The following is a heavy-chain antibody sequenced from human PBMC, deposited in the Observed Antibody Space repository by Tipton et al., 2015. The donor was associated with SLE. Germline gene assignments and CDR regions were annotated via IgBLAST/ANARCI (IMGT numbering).Heavy chain of an antibody. CDR1: GFTFSDYY. D-gene: IGHD3-10*01. CDR2: ISSSGSTI. Sequence: SLRLSCAASGFTFSDYYMSWIRQAPGKGLEWVSYISSSGSTIYYADSVKGRFTISRDNAKNSLYLQMNSLRAEDTAVYYCAKGLWFGELELLGPLDYWGQGTLVTVSS. V-gene: IGHV3-11*04. J-gene: IGHJ4*02. CDR3: AKGLWFGELELLGPLDY.